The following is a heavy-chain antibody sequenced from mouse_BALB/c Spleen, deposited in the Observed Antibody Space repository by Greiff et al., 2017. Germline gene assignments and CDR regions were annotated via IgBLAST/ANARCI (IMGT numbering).Heavy chain of an antibody. CDR2: IYPGDGDT. J-gene: IGHJ1*01. D-gene: IGHD2-3*01. V-gene: IGHV1-80*01. CDR3: AQEPDGYPYWYFDV. Sequence: VQLQQSGAELVRPGSSVKISCKASGYAFSSYWMNWVKQRPGQGLEWIGQIYPGDGDTNYNGKFKGKATLTADKSSSTAYMQLSSLTSEDSAVYVCAQEPDGYPYWYFDVWGAGTTVTVSS. CDR1: GYAFSSYW.